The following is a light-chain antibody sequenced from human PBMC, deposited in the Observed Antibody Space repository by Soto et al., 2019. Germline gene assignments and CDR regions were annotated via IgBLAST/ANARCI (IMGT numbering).Light chain of an antibody. CDR3: QQYAGAPWT. V-gene: IGKV3-20*01. J-gene: IGKJ1*01. Sequence: EIVLTQSQGALSVSPGERAALSCKASQSVTRNYLAWYQQRPGQAPRLLIYAANRRATGSPDRLTGSGSGTDFNLTISSLEPEDSALYYCQQYAGAPWTVGQGTRVEIK. CDR2: AAN. CDR1: QSVTRNY.